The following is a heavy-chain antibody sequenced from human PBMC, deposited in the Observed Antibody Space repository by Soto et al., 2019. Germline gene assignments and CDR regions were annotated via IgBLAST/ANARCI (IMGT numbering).Heavy chain of an antibody. D-gene: IGHD2-15*01. CDR2: IWYDGSNK. J-gene: IGHJ4*02. CDR1: GFTFSSYG. Sequence: QVQLVESGGGVVQPGRSLRLSCAASGFTFSSYGMHWVRQAPGKGLEWVAVIWYDGSNKYYADSVKGRFTISRDNSKNTLYLQMNSLRAEDTAVYYCARVGVVAATPFDYWGQGTLLTVSS. V-gene: IGHV3-33*01. CDR3: ARVGVVAATPFDY.